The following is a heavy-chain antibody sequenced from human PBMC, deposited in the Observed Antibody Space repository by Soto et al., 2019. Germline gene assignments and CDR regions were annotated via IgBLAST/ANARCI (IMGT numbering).Heavy chain of an antibody. D-gene: IGHD4-17*01. V-gene: IGHV4-31*03. Sequence: QVQLQESGPGLVKPSQTLSLTCTVSGGSISSGGYYWSWIRQHPGKGLEWIGYIYYSGSTYYNPSLQSRVTISVDTSKNQFSLKLSSVTAADTAVYYCARFDYGDHSYDYWGQGTLVTVSS. J-gene: IGHJ4*02. CDR2: IYYSGST. CDR1: GGSISSGGYY. CDR3: ARFDYGDHSYDY.